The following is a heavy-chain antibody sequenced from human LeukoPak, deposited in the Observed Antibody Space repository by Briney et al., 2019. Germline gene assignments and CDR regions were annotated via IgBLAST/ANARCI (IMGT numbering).Heavy chain of an antibody. CDR3: ARRYSSSWYVDY. V-gene: IGHV4-4*02. D-gene: IGHD6-13*01. CDR1: GVSISSINW. Sequence: SETLSLTCAVSGVSISSINWWSWVRQPPGEGLGWIGEIYHSGNTNYNPSLKSRVTISVDKSKNRFSLKLNSVTAADTALYYCARRYSSSWYVDYWGQGTLVTVSS. J-gene: IGHJ4*02. CDR2: IYHSGNT.